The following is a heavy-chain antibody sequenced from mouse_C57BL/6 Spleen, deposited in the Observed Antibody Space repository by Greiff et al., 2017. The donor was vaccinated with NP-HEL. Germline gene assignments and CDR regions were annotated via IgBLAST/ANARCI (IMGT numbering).Heavy chain of an antibody. Sequence: EVQVVESGPGLVKPSQSLSLTCSVTGYSITSGYYWNWIRQFPGNKLEWMGYISYDGSNNYNPSLKNRISITRDTSKNQFFLKLNSVTTEDTATYYCARGPYDYDEYFDVWGTGTTVTVSS. V-gene: IGHV3-6*01. D-gene: IGHD2-4*01. CDR1: GYSITSGYY. CDR2: ISYDGSN. J-gene: IGHJ1*03. CDR3: ARGPYDYDEYFDV.